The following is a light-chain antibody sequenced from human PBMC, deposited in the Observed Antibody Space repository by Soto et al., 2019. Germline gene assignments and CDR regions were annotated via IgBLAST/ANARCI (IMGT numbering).Light chain of an antibody. J-gene: IGKJ1*01. V-gene: IGKV3-11*01. CDR1: QSVSSY. CDR3: QQRSNWPPWT. Sequence: EIVLTQSPATLSLSPGERATLSCRASQSVSSYLAWYQQKPGQAPRLLIYDASNSATGIPARFSGSGSGTDFTLTIGSLEPEDFAVYYCQQRSNWPPWTFGQGTKVEIK. CDR2: DAS.